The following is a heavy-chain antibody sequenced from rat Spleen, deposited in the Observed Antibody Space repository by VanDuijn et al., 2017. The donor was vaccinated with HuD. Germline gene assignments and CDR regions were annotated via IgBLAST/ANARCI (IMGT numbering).Heavy chain of an antibody. CDR1: GFTFSDYN. J-gene: IGHJ3*01. Sequence: EVQLVESGGGLVQPGRSLKLSCAASGFTFSDYNMAWVRQAPKKGLEWVAAITYDGIGTYYRDSVKGRFTISRDSSKSTLYLQMDSLRSEDTATYYCARPDYGYPFAYWGQGTLVTVSS. D-gene: IGHD1-7*01. CDR2: ITYDGIGT. V-gene: IGHV5-7*01. CDR3: ARPDYGYPFAY.